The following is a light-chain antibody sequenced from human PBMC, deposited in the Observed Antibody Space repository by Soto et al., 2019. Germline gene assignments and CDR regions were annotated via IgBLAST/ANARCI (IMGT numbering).Light chain of an antibody. CDR3: QQRSNWRLT. CDR1: QSVSSY. CDR2: DAS. Sequence: EIVLTQSPGTLSLSPGERATLSCRASQSVSSYLAWYQQKPGRAPRLLIYDASNRATGIPARFSGSGSGTDFTLTISSLEPEDFAVYYCQQRSNWRLTFGGGTKVDIK. J-gene: IGKJ4*01. V-gene: IGKV3-11*01.